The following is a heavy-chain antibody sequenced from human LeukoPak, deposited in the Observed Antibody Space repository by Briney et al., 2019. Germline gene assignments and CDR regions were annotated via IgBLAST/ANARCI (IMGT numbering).Heavy chain of an antibody. V-gene: IGHV3-74*01. CDR1: GFTFSSYW. D-gene: IGHD3-10*02. Sequence: GGSLRLSCAASGFTFSSYWMHWVRQVPNQGLMWVSRINSDETISEYVDSVNGRFTISRDNAKNTLYLQMNSLRAEDTAVYYCAELGITMIGGVWGKGTTVTISS. CDR3: AELGITMIGGV. CDR2: INSDETIS. J-gene: IGHJ6*04.